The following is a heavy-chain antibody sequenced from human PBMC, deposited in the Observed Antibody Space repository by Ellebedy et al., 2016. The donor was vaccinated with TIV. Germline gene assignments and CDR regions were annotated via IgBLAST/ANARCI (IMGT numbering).Heavy chain of an antibody. Sequence: SETLSLXCTVSGGSISSYYWSWIRQPPGKGLEWIGFIYYSGSTNYNPSLKSRVTISVDTPKNQFSLKLSSVTAADTAVYYCARWGDSGSVVLKGFDVWGQGTTVTVSS. CDR2: IYYSGST. D-gene: IGHD5-12*01. J-gene: IGHJ3*01. V-gene: IGHV4-59*08. CDR3: ARWGDSGSVVLKGFDV. CDR1: GGSISSYY.